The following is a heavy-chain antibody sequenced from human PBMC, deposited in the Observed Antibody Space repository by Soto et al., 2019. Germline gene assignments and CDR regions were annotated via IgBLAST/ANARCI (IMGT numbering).Heavy chain of an antibody. J-gene: IGHJ6*02. CDR3: AGWNYESGLDV. CDR1: GFSLNTNGMG. V-gene: IGHV2-5*02. D-gene: IGHD1-7*01. Sequence: QITLKESGPTLVKPTQTLTLTCSVSGFSLNTNGMGVGWIRQPPGKDLKWLAFIYWDEDKRYSPSLKTRLTVTTDTSKTEVVLTLTNLDLLDTGIYYCAGWNYESGLDVWGQGTTVTVSS. CDR2: IYWDEDK.